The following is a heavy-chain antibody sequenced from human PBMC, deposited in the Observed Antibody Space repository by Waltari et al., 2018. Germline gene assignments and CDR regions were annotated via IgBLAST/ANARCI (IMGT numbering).Heavy chain of an antibody. CDR3: VKGGWGFGAFYEQH. J-gene: IGHJ4*02. CDR2: IGWNSGAI. Sequence: EVQLVASGGGLVQPGRSRRVPCLGWGFPFEDEVWYWVRQRPGKGLEWVSGIGWNSGAIGYADSVRGRFSTYRDNAKKSLYLQMGRLRPEDTALYYCVKGGWGFGAFYEQHWGQGIQVTVSS. V-gene: IGHV3-9*01. CDR1: GFPFEDEV. D-gene: IGHD3-10*01.